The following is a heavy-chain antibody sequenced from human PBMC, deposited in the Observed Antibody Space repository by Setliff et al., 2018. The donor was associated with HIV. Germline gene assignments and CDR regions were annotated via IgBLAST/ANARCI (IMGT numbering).Heavy chain of an antibody. V-gene: IGHV1-18*01. Sequence: GASVKVSCKASGYTFTKYGLSWVRQAPGQGLEWMGWINTHNGNTNSAQKFQGRVTMTTDTSTSTAYMELRNLRSDDTAVYYCARHPMSPFLEWPYDSWGQGTLVTVSS. CDR2: INTHNGNT. CDR1: GYTFTKYG. J-gene: IGHJ4*02. CDR3: ARHPMSPFLEWPYDS. D-gene: IGHD3-3*02.